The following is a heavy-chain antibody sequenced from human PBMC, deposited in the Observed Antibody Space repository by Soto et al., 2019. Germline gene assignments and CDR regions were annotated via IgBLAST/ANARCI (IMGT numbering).Heavy chain of an antibody. CDR2: LVVGAGNT. Sequence: SVKVSCKTSGFTFRSSAVQWVRQARGQRLEWIGWLVVGAGNTNYAQKFQQRVTISSDRSTNTVSMELSSLTSEDTAVYYCATGAYCSGGSCSDYYYYYYGMDLWGQGTTVTVSS. V-gene: IGHV1-58*01. J-gene: IGHJ6*02. CDR3: ATGAYCSGGSCSDYYYYYYGMDL. CDR1: GFTFRSSA. D-gene: IGHD2-15*01.